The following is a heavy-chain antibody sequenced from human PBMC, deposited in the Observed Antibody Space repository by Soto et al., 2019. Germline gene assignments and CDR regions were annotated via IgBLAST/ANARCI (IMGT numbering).Heavy chain of an antibody. D-gene: IGHD2-15*01. CDR3: ARGEIVLVVAATSYYYYMDG. CDR2: INHSGST. Sequence: SETLSLTCAVYGGSFSGYYWSWIRQPPGKGLEWIGEINHSGSTNYNPSLKSRVTISVDTSKNQFSLKLSSVTAADTAVYYCARGEIVLVVAATSYYYYMDGWGKGNTVTFSS. CDR1: GGSFSGYY. V-gene: IGHV4-34*01. J-gene: IGHJ6*03.